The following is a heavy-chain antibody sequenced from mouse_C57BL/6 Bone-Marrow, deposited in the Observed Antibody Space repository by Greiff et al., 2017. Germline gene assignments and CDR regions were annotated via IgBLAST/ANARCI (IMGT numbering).Heavy chain of an antibody. CDR3: AGRDYYGGSPFAY. J-gene: IGHJ3*01. Sequence: VQLQQSGAELARPGASVKMSCKASGYPFTSYTMHWVQQRPGQGLEWIGYINPSSGYTKSHQQFKGQATLTAAKSSSPAYMHRRRLTSEDSAVYYCAGRDYYGGSPFAYGGQGTLVTVSA. CDR2: INPSSGYT. D-gene: IGHD1-1*01. CDR1: GYPFTSYT. V-gene: IGHV1-4*01.